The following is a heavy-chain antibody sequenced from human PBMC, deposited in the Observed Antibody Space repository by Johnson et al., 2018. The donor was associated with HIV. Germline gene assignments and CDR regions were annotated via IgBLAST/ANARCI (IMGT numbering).Heavy chain of an antibody. J-gene: IGHJ3*02. CDR3: ARDRTGDLDAFDI. V-gene: IGHV3-7*03. CDR1: GFTFGSYW. CDR2: IKQDETEK. D-gene: IGHD7-27*01. Sequence: EVQLVESGGGLVQPGGSLRLSCAASGFTFGSYWMSWVRQAPGKGLEWVANIKQDETEKHYVDSVKGRFTISRDNAKNSLYLQMNSLRAEDTALYYCARDRTGDLDAFDIWGQGTMVTVSS.